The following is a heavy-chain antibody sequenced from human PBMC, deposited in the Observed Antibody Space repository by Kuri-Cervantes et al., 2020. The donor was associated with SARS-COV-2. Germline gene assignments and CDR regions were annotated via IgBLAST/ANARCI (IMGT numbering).Heavy chain of an antibody. Sequence: SQTLSLPCAVYGGSFSGYYWSWIRQPPGKGLEWIGEINHSGSTNYNPSLKSRVTISVDTSKNQFSLKLSSVTAADTAVYYCARGSSSWPKHSFDYWGQGTLVTVSS. CDR3: ARGSSSWPKHSFDY. J-gene: IGHJ4*02. CDR2: INHSGST. V-gene: IGHV4-34*01. CDR1: GGSFSGYY. D-gene: IGHD6-13*01.